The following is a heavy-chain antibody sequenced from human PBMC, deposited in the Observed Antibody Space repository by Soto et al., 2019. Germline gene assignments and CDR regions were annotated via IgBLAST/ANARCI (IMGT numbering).Heavy chain of an antibody. CDR1: GYPSVRYG. Sequence: SVPPSCKASGYPSVRYGISWVRQAPGQGIEWMGWNSAYNGNTNYAQKFQGRVTMTTDTSTSTAYIYLRSLRSDDTAVYYCARFRDIRNDYXG. J-gene: IGHJ4*01. V-gene: IGHV1-18*01. CDR3: ARFRDIRNDY. CDR2: NSAYNGNT.